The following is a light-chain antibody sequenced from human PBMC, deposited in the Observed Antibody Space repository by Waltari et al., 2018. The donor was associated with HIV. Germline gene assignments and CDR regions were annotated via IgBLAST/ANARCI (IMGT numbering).Light chain of an antibody. CDR3: HQYNDWRA. J-gene: IGKJ1*01. CDR1: QSVSRN. Sequence: EIVMTQSPATLSVSPGERVTVSCRASQSVSRNLAWYQQKPGQAPRLLIYGASTRATGIPARFSGSGSGTEFTLTISSLQSEDFAVYYCHQYNDWRAFGQGTKVEI. V-gene: IGKV3-15*01. CDR2: GAS.